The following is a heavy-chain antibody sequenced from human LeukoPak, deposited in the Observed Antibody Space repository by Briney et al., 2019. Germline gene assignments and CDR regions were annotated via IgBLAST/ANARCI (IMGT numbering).Heavy chain of an antibody. CDR1: GGSISSGGYY. CDR3: ARGLYYSSSWYNWFDP. CDR2: IYYSGST. D-gene: IGHD6-13*01. Sequence: SETLSLTCTVSGGSISSGGYYWSWIRQHPGKGLEWIGYIYYSGSTYYNPSLKSRVTISVDTSKNQFSLKLSSVTAADTAVYYCARGLYYSSSWYNWFDPWGQGTLVTVSS. J-gene: IGHJ5*02. V-gene: IGHV4-31*03.